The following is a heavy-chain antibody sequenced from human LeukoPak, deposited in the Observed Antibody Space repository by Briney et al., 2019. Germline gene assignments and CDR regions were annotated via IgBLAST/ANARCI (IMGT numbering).Heavy chain of an antibody. J-gene: IGHJ4*02. D-gene: IGHD5-24*01. Sequence: GGSLRLSCAASGFTFSDYYMSWIRQTPGKGLEWVPYISSSGSTIYYADSEKGRFTISRDNAKNSLYLQMNSLRAEDTAVYYCARDPGDGYNYFDYWGQGTLVTVSS. V-gene: IGHV3-11*04. CDR1: GFTFSDYY. CDR3: ARDPGDGYNYFDY. CDR2: ISSSGSTI.